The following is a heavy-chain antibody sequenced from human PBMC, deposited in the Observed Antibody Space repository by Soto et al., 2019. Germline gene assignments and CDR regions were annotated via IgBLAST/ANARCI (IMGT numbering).Heavy chain of an antibody. CDR1: GGSISSYY. CDR2: IYYSGST. D-gene: IGHD5-18*01. Sequence: PSETLSLTCTVSGGSISSYYWSWIRQPPGKGLEWIGYIYYSGSTNYNPSLKSRVTISVDTSKNQFSLKLSSVTAADTAVYYCARGRSYGSPFDYWGQGTLVTVS. CDR3: ARGRSYGSPFDY. J-gene: IGHJ4*02. V-gene: IGHV4-59*01.